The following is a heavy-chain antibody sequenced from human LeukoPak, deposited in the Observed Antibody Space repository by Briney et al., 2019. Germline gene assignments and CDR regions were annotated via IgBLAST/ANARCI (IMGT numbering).Heavy chain of an antibody. J-gene: IGHJ3*02. CDR2: IYSGGST. D-gene: IGHD3-9*01. V-gene: IGHV3-53*01. CDR1: GFTVSSNY. Sequence: GGSLRLSCAASGFTVSSNYMSWVRQAPGKGLEWVSAIYSGGSTDYADSVKGRFTISRDNSKNTLYLQMNSLRVEDTAVYYCARSSHYDILTGYSEEDAFDIWGQGTMVTVSS. CDR3: ARSSHYDILTGYSEEDAFDI.